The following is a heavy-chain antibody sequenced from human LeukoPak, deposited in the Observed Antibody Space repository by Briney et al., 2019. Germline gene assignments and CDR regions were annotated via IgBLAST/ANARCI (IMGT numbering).Heavy chain of an antibody. Sequence: PGESLKISCKGSGYSFTSYWIGWVRQMPGKGLEWVGIIYPGDSDTRYSPSFQGQVTISADKSISTAYLQWSSLRASDTAMYYCARSDGSGSYFTRGNWFDPWGQGTLVTVSS. V-gene: IGHV5-51*01. CDR3: ARSDGSGSYFTRGNWFDP. CDR2: IYPGDSDT. J-gene: IGHJ5*02. D-gene: IGHD3-10*01. CDR1: GYSFTSYW.